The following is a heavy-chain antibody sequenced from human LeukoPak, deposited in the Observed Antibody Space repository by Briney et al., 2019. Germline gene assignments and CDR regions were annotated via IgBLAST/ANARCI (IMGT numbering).Heavy chain of an antibody. V-gene: IGHV3-21*01. CDR2: ISSSSTYI. Sequence: GGSLRLSCAASGFTFSRDSMNWVRQAPGRGLEWVSSISSSSTYIHYADSVKGRFTISRDNAKNSLYLQMNSLRAEDTAVYYCARAGKRYSYGFGAFDIWGQGTMVTVSS. D-gene: IGHD5-18*01. CDR1: GFTFSRDS. CDR3: ARAGKRYSYGFGAFDI. J-gene: IGHJ3*02.